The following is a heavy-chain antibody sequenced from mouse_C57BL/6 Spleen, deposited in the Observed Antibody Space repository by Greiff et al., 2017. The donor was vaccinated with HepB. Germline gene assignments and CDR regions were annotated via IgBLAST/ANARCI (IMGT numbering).Heavy chain of an antibody. Sequence: EVKLVESGGGLVQPGGSLSLSCAASGFTFTDYYMSWVRQPPGKALEWLGFIRNKANGYTTEYSASVKGRFTISRDNSQSILYLQMNALRAEDSATYYCARYRRSPYFDYWGQGTTLTVSS. V-gene: IGHV7-3*01. CDR2: IRNKANGYTT. CDR3: ARYRRSPYFDY. CDR1: GFTFTDYY. D-gene: IGHD1-1*01. J-gene: IGHJ2*01.